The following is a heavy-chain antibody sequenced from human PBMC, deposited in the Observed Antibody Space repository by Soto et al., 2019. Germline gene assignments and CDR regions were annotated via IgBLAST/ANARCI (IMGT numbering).Heavy chain of an antibody. V-gene: IGHV4-59*01. CDR1: GGSISSYY. J-gene: IGHJ4*02. CDR2: IYYSGST. CDR3: ARSSSATATVYFDY. Sequence: LTCTVSGGSISSYYWSWIRQPPGKGLEWIGYIYYSGSTNYNPSLKSRVTISVDTSKNQFSLKLSSVTAADTAVYYCARSSSATATVYFDYWGQGTLVTVSS. D-gene: IGHD6-25*01.